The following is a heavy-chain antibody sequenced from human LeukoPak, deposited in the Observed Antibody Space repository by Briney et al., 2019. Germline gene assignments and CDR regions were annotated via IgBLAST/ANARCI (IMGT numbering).Heavy chain of an antibody. D-gene: IGHD2-2*01. CDR3: ARGAMWLDY. Sequence: GGSLRLSCAASGFTFSSYSMNWVRQAPGKGLEWVSYISSSSTIYYADSVKGRFTISRDNAKNSLYLQMNSLRDEDTAVYYCARGAMWLDYWGQGTLVTVPS. V-gene: IGHV3-48*02. CDR2: ISSSSTI. J-gene: IGHJ4*02. CDR1: GFTFSSYS.